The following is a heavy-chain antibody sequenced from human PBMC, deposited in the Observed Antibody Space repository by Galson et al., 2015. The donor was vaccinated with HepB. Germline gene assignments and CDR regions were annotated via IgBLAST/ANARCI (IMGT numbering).Heavy chain of an antibody. V-gene: IGHV3-74*01. CDR1: GFTLTGSW. D-gene: IGHD2-21*02. Sequence: SLRLSCAASGFTLTGSWMHWVRQTPGKGLVWVSHINSDGSTTNYADSVKGRFIISRDNAKNTLYLQMNSLRADDTAVYYCAKVCDLDCFYSNDSWGQGTLVTVSS. J-gene: IGHJ4*02. CDR3: AKVCDLDCFYSNDS. CDR2: INSDGSTT.